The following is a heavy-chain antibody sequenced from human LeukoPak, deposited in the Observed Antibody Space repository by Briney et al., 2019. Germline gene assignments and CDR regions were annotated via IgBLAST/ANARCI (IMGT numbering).Heavy chain of an antibody. CDR3: GRTKNYYDSSGYYYGGFDY. D-gene: IGHD3-22*01. CDR2: IIPIFGTA. J-gene: IGHJ4*02. CDR1: GGTFSSYA. V-gene: IGHV1-69*05. Sequence: ASVKVSCKASGGTFSSYAINWVRQAPGQGLEWMGGIIPIFGTANYAQKLHGRVTINTDESTSTAYMELSSLRSEDTAVYYCGRTKNYYDSSGYYYGGFDYWGQGTLVTVSS.